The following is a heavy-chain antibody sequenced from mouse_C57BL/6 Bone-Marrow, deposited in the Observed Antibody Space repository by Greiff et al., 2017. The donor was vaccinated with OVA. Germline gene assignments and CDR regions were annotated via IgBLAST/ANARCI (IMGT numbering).Heavy chain of an antibody. V-gene: IGHV1-66*01. D-gene: IGHD1-1*01. CDR2: IYPGSGNT. Sequence: QVQLQQSGPELVKPGASVKISCKASGYSFTSYYIHWVKQRPGQGLEWIGWIYPGSGNTKYNEKFKGKATLTADTSSSTAYMQLSSLTSEDSAVYYCALLLRSKGYAMDYWGQGTSVTVSS. CDR1: GYSFTSYY. CDR3: ALLLRSKGYAMDY. J-gene: IGHJ4*01.